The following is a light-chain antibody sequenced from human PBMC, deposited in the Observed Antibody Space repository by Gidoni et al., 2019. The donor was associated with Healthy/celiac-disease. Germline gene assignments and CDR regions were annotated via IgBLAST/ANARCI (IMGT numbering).Light chain of an antibody. CDR1: QRVSSY. CDR3: QQRSNWHPA. V-gene: IGKV3-11*01. J-gene: IGKJ5*01. Sequence: EFVLTQSPATLSLSPGERATLSCRASQRVSSYLAWYQQKPGQAPRLLIYDATNRATGIPARFSGRGSGTDVTITISSLEPEDFAVYYCQQRSNWHPAFGQGTRLEIK. CDR2: DAT.